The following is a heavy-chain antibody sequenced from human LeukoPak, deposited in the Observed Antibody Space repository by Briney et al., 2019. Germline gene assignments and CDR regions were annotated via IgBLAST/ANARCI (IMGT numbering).Heavy chain of an antibody. CDR1: GFTFSSYG. CDR3: AKDISEDTAMVRYYYYYGMDV. D-gene: IGHD5-18*01. Sequence: PGGSLRLSCAASGFTFSSYGMHWVRQAPGKGLEWVAVISYDESNKYYADSVKGRFTISRDNSKNTLYLQMNSLRAEDTAVYYCAKDISEDTAMVRYYYYYGMDVWGQGTTVTVSS. CDR2: ISYDESNK. J-gene: IGHJ6*02. V-gene: IGHV3-30*18.